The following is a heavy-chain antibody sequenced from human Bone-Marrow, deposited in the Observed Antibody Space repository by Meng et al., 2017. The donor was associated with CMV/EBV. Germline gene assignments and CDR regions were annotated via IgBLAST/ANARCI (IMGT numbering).Heavy chain of an antibody. V-gene: IGHV3-11*04. CDR3: ARADCSSTSCYIRY. CDR1: GFTFSDYY. J-gene: IGHJ4*02. D-gene: IGHD2-2*02. Sequence: GGSLRLSCAASGFTFSDYYMSWIRQAPGKGLEWVSYISSSGSTIYYADSVKGRFTISRDNAKNSLYLQMNSLRAEGTAVYYCARADCSSTSCYIRYWGQGTLVTVYS. CDR2: ISSSGSTI.